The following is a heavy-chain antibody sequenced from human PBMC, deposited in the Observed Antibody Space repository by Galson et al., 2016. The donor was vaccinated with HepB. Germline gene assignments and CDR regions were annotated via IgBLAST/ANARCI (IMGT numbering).Heavy chain of an antibody. CDR2: ISYTGST. Sequence: SETLSLTCTVSGGSVSSDTYYWSWIRQPPGKGLEWIGYISYTGSTYYNPSLKSRVTISINTSKNQFSLKLSSVTAADTAVYYCARFFIGVVGVVTNYYGLDVWGQGSTVTVSS. V-gene: IGHV4-61*01. CDR1: GGSVSSDTYY. J-gene: IGHJ6*02. D-gene: IGHD3-3*01. CDR3: ARFFIGVVGVVTNYYGLDV.